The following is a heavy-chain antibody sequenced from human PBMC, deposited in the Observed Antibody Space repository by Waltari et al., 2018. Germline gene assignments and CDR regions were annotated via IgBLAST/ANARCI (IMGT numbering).Heavy chain of an antibody. CDR2: IYHSGST. D-gene: IGHD6-13*01. CDR3: ARQGIAAAGTDIDY. J-gene: IGHJ4*02. V-gene: IGHV4-38-2*01. CDR1: GYSISSGYY. Sequence: QVQLQESGPGLVKPSETMSLTCAVSGYSISSGYYWGRIRQPPGKGLEWIGSIYHSGSTYYNPSLKSRVTISVDTSKNQFSLKLSSVTAADTAVYYCARQGIAAAGTDIDYWGQGTLVTVSS.